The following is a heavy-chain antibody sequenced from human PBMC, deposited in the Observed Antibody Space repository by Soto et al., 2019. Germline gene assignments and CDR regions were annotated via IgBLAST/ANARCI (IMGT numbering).Heavy chain of an antibody. CDR1: GGSFSGFY. CDR3: SRMAGPWYFDL. Sequence: PSETLSLTCAVHGGSFSGFYWTWIRQPPGKGLEWIGEINHSGSSNYNPPLKSRVTMSLDTSRSQFSLSLNSVTAADTAVYYCSRMAGPWYFDLWGRGTLVIVSS. J-gene: IGHJ2*01. V-gene: IGHV4-34*01. CDR2: INHSGSS.